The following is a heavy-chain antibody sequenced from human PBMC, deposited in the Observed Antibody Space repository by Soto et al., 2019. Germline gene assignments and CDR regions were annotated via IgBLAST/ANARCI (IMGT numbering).Heavy chain of an antibody. CDR1: GFTFSSYA. CDR3: AKGDCSSTSCYEGWYFDY. V-gene: IGHV3-23*01. CDR2: ISGSGGST. J-gene: IGHJ4*02. D-gene: IGHD2-2*01. Sequence: GGSLRLSCAASGFTFSSYAMSWVRQAPGKGLEWVSAISGSGGSTYYADSVKGRFTISRDNSKNTLYLQMNSLRAEDTAVYYCAKGDCSSTSCYEGWYFDYWGQGTLVTVSS.